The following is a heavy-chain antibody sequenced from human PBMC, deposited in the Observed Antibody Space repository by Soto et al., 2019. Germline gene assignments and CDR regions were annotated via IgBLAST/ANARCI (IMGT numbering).Heavy chain of an antibody. J-gene: IGHJ4*02. CDR2: INPNSGGT. Sequence: ASVKVSCKASGYTFTGYYMHWARQAPGQGLEWMGWINPNSGGTNYAQKFQGWVTMTRDTSISTAYMELSRLRSDDTAVYYCAGGGLDWLLLFDYWGQGTLVTVSS. CDR1: GYTFTGYY. D-gene: IGHD3-9*01. CDR3: AGGGLDWLLLFDY. V-gene: IGHV1-2*04.